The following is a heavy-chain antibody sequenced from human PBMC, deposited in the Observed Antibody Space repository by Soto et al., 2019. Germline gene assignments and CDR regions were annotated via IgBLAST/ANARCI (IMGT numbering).Heavy chain of an antibody. CDR2: IYYSGST. CDR1: GGSISSYY. Sequence: SETLSLTCTVSGGSISSYYWSWIRQPPGKGLEWIGYIYYSGSTNYNPSLKSRVTISVDTSKNQFSLKLSSVTAADTAVYYCARVRDSSSWSPYYGMDVWGQGTTVTV. CDR3: ARVRDSSSWSPYYGMDV. J-gene: IGHJ6*02. D-gene: IGHD6-13*01. V-gene: IGHV4-59*01.